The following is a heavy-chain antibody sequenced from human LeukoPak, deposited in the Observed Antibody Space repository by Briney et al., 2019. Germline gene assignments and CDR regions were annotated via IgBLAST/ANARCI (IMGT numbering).Heavy chain of an antibody. J-gene: IGHJ4*02. V-gene: IGHV3-53*01. D-gene: IGHD3-10*01. CDR2: IYSGGST. CDR3: ARDHNYYGSGSYYLH. CDR1: GFTVSSNY. Sequence: GGSLRLSCAASGFTVSSNYVSWVRQAPGKGLEWVSVIYSGGSTYYADSVKGRFTISRDNSKNTLYLQMNSLRAEDTAVYYCARDHNYYGSGSYYLHWGQGTLVTVSS.